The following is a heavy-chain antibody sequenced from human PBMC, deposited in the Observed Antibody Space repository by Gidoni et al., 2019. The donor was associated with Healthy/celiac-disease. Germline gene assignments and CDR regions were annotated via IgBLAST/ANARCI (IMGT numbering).Heavy chain of an antibody. V-gene: IGHV1-18*01. CDR3: ARDDGIAVAGQAGAFDI. Sequence: QVQLVQSGAEVKKPGASVKVSCKASGYPFTSYGISWVRQAPGQGLEWMGWISAYNGNTNYAQKLQGRVTMTTDTSTSTAYMELRSLRSDDTAVYYCARDDGIAVAGQAGAFDIWGQGTMVTVSS. D-gene: IGHD6-19*01. CDR1: GYPFTSYG. J-gene: IGHJ3*02. CDR2: ISAYNGNT.